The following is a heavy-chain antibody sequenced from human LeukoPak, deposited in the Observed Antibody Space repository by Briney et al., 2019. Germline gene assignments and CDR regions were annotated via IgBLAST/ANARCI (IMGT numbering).Heavy chain of an antibody. D-gene: IGHD1-14*01. Sequence: SEALSLTCAVYGGSFSGYYWSWIRQPPGKGLEWIGEINHSGSTNYNPYLKSRVTISVDTSKNQFSLKLSSVTAADTAVYYCARGRSSRNRPRLDYWGQGTLVTVSS. CDR2: INHSGST. J-gene: IGHJ4*02. V-gene: IGHV4-34*01. CDR3: ARGRSSRNRPRLDY. CDR1: GGSFSGYY.